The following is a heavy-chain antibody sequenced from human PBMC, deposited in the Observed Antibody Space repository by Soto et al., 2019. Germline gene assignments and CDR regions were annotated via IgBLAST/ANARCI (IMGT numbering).Heavy chain of an antibody. CDR2: IYYSGST. J-gene: IGHJ4*02. Sequence: QVQLQESGPGLVKPSQTLSLTCTVSGGSISSGGYYWSWIRQHPGKGLEWIGYIYYSGSTYYNPSLKSRVTISVDTSKNQFSLKLSSVAAADTAVYYCARGAMVRGDNFDYWGQGTLVTVSS. CDR3: ARGAMVRGDNFDY. V-gene: IGHV4-31*03. CDR1: GGSISSGGYY. D-gene: IGHD3-10*01.